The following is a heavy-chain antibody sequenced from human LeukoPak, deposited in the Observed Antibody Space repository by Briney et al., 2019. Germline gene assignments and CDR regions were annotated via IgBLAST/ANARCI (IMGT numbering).Heavy chain of an antibody. J-gene: IGHJ4*02. Sequence: SETQALTCTFSGGSISSYYWCWIRQPPGKGLEWIRHHYYSGSTNYNPSLKSRVTMSVDTSKKQFPLKLRSVTAADTAVYYCARVLEYYYDSSGYYFDYWGQGTLVTVSS. V-gene: IGHV4-59*01. CDR3: ARVLEYYYDSSGYYFDY. CDR2: HYYSGST. D-gene: IGHD3-22*01. CDR1: GGSISSYY.